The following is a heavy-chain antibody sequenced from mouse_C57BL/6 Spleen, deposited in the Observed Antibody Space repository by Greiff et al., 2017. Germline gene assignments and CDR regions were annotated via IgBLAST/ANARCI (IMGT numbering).Heavy chain of an antibody. CDR1: GFTFSSYA. Sequence: EVKVVESGGGLVKPGGSLKLSCAASGFTFSSYAMSWVRQTPEKRLEWVATISDGGSYTYYPDNVKGRFTISRDNAKNNLYLQMSHLKSEDTAMYYCARGVGRGVFAYWGQGTLVTVSA. CDR2: ISDGGSYT. D-gene: IGHD4-1*01. V-gene: IGHV5-4*03. J-gene: IGHJ3*01. CDR3: ARGVGRGVFAY.